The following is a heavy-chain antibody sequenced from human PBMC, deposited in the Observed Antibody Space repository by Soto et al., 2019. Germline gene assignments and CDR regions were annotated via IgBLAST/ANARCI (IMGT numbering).Heavy chain of an antibody. V-gene: IGHV3-23*01. CDR2: ISGSGGST. D-gene: IGHD3-3*01. CDR1: GFTFISYA. CDR3: AKGIYDFWCGYCAD. J-gene: IGHJ4*02. Sequence: GGSLRLSCAASGFTFISYAMSWVRQAPGKGLEWVSAISGSGGSTYYADSVKGRFTISRDNSKNTLYLQMNSLRAEDTAVYYCAKGIYDFWCGYCADWGQGTLVTVS.